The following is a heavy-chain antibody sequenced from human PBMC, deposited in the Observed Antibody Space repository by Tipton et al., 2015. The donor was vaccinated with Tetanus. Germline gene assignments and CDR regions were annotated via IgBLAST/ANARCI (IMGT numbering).Heavy chain of an antibody. V-gene: IGHV3-74*01. Sequence: GSLRLSCEASGFTFSTYWMHWVRQAPGKGLVWVSRIDSDGSGTTYADSVKGRFTVSRDNAKRSLYLQMNDLRAEDTAVYFCVRGGMMYADYWGQGTLVTVSS. CDR3: VRGGMMYADY. J-gene: IGHJ4*02. CDR1: GFTFSTYW. D-gene: IGHD2-8*01. CDR2: IDSDGSGT.